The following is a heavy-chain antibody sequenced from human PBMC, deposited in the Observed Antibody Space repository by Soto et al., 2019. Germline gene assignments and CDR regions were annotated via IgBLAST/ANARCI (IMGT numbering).Heavy chain of an antibody. CDR2: ISQGSTTI. CDR3: ARHRSPSPDY. V-gene: IGHV3-48*03. CDR1: GFIFSSYE. J-gene: IGHJ4*02. Sequence: PGGSLRLSYVASGFIFSSYEINWVRQAPGKGLEWISYISQGSTTIYYADSVKGRFTISRDNAKNSLFLQMSGLRVEDTATYYCARHRSPSPDYWGQGTLVTVSS.